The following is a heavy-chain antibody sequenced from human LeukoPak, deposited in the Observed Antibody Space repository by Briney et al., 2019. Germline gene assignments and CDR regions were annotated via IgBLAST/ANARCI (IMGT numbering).Heavy chain of an antibody. CDR1: GYTFTSYG. J-gene: IGHJ6*02. CDR3: ARAPEHHYYYYVMDV. V-gene: IGHV1-18*01. Sequence: ASVKVSCKASGYTFTSYGISWVRQAPGQGLEWMGWISAYNGNTNYAQKLQGRVTMTTDTSTSTAYMELRSLRSDDTAVYYCARAPEHHYYYYVMDVWGQGTTVTVPS. D-gene: IGHD1/OR15-1a*01. CDR2: ISAYNGNT.